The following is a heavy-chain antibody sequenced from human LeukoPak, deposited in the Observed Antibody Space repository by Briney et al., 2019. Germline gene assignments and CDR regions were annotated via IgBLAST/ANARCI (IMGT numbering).Heavy chain of an antibody. J-gene: IGHJ5*02. CDR2: TSSSGSTI. CDR1: GFTFGDYY. CDR3: ARDRSSGSYLVYP. D-gene: IGHD3-10*01. V-gene: IGHV3-11*01. Sequence: GGSLRLSCAASGFTFGDYYMSWIRQAPGKGLEWVSYTSSSGSTIYYADSVKGRFTISRDNAKNSLYLQMNSLRAEDTAVYYCARDRSSGSYLVYPWGQGTLVTVSS.